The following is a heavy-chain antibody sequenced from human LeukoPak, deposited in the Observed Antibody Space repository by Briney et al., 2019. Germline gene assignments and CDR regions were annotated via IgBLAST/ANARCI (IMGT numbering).Heavy chain of an antibody. Sequence: ASVKVSCKASGYTFTSYGISWVRQAPGQGLEWMGWISTNTGNPTYAQGFTGRFVFSLDTSVSTAYLQISSLKAEDTAVYYCARRRGGYCSGGSCYWFDPWGQGTLVTVSS. J-gene: IGHJ5*02. CDR3: ARRRGGYCSGGSCYWFDP. V-gene: IGHV7-4-1*02. D-gene: IGHD2-15*01. CDR2: ISTNTGNP. CDR1: GYTFTSYG.